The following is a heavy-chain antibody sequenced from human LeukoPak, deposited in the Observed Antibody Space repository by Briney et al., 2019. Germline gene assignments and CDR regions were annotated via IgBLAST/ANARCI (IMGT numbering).Heavy chain of an antibody. J-gene: IGHJ6*03. D-gene: IGHD4-17*01. CDR2: ISAYNGKT. CDR3: ARDTYTTVTAMDV. CDR1: GYTFTSYG. Sequence: ASVKVSCRASGYTFTSYGISWVRQAPGQGLEWMGWISAYNGKTDYPQNLQGRVTLTTDTSTSMAYMELRSLRSDDTAVYYCARDTYTTVTAMDVWGKGTTVTVSS. V-gene: IGHV1-18*04.